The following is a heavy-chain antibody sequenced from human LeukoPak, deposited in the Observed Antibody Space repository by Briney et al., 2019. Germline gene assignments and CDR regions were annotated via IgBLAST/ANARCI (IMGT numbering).Heavy chain of an antibody. J-gene: IGHJ4*02. CDR2: ISSASNYI. CDR1: GFTFSDYH. Sequence: PGGSLRISCAASGFTFSDYHMNWVRQAPGKGLEWVAYISSASNYIYYADSVKGRLTVSRDNAKNSLYLQMDSLRAEDTAVYYCTRDVTSYGHFDSWGQGTLVTVAS. CDR3: TRDVTSYGHFDS. V-gene: IGHV3-21*01. D-gene: IGHD3-16*01.